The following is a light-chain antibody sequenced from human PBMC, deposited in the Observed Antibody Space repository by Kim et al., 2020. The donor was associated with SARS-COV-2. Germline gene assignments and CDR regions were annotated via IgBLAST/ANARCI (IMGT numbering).Light chain of an antibody. J-gene: IGLJ2*01. CDR3: CSYAGNYPLL. V-gene: IGLV2-11*03. CDR1: YKDVGGYNY. Sequence: GQSVTISCTGTYKDVGGYNYVSWYQQHPGKAPKLLIYGVTERPSGVPDRFSGSKSGSTASLTISGLQAEDEADYYCCSYAGNYPLLFGGGTQLTVL. CDR2: GVT.